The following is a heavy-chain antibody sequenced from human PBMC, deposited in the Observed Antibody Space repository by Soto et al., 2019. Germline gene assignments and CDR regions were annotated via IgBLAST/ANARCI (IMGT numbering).Heavy chain of an antibody. CDR2: IYSGGTS. J-gene: IGHJ6*02. CDR3: ARAGNRPYFYYGMDV. V-gene: IGHV3-53*01. CDR1: GFTVSNNY. D-gene: IGHD1-1*01. Sequence: GGSLRLSCAASGFTVSNNYMSWVRQAPGEGLEWVSVIYSGGTSYYADSVKGRFTISRDNSKNTLYLQMNSLRAEDTAVYYCARAGNRPYFYYGMDVWGQGTTVTVSS.